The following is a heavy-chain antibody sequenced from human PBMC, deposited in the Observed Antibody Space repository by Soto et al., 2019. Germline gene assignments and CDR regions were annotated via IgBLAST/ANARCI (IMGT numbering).Heavy chain of an antibody. V-gene: IGHV3-23*01. Sequence: EVQLLESGGGLVQPGGSLRLSCAASGFTFSSYAMSWVRQAPGKGLEWVSAMSGSGHSIYYADSVKGRFTISRNNPKNQVHLQVTSQGEEDTAVYYCAKNWDYWAQGTLVTVSS. CDR1: GFTFSSYA. CDR2: MSGSGHSI. J-gene: IGHJ4*02. CDR3: AKNWDY.